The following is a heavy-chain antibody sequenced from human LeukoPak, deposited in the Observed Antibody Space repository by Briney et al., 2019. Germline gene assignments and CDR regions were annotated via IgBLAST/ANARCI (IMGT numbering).Heavy chain of an antibody. Sequence: SETLFLTCTVSGGSIRSYYWSWIRQPPGKGLEWIGYIYYSGSTNYNPSLKSRVSISVDTSKNQFSLKLSSVTAADTAVYYCARTGSTVTMLYPFDHWGQGTLVTVSS. CDR3: ARTGSTVTMLYPFDH. J-gene: IGHJ4*02. V-gene: IGHV4-59*01. CDR2: IYYSGST. D-gene: IGHD4-17*01. CDR1: GGSIRSYY.